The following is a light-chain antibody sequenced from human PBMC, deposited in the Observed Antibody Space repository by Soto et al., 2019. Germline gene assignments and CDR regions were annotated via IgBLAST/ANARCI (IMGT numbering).Light chain of an antibody. CDR2: GAS. CDR1: QSVSNNY. J-gene: IGKJ5*01. Sequence: EIVLTQSPGTLSLSPGERATLSCRASQSVSNNYLAWYQQKPGQPPRLLIYGASNRATGIPARFSGSGSGTDFTLTINNLEPEDFAVYYCQQRSNWPANFGQGTRLEIK. CDR3: QQRSNWPAN. V-gene: IGKV3-11*01.